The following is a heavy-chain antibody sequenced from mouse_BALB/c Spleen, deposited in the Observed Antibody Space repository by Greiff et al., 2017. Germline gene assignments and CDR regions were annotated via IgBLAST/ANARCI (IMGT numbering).Heavy chain of an antibody. CDR3: ARHVPYYGSSFYAMDY. D-gene: IGHD1-1*01. Sequence: DVMLVESGGDLVKPGGSLKLSCAASGFTFSSYGMSWVRQTPDKRLEWVATISSGGSYTYYPDSVKGRFTISRDNAKNTLYLQMSSLKSEDTAMYYCARHVPYYGSSFYAMDYWGQGTSVTVSS. CDR2: ISSGGSYT. J-gene: IGHJ4*01. V-gene: IGHV5-6*02. CDR1: GFTFSSYG.